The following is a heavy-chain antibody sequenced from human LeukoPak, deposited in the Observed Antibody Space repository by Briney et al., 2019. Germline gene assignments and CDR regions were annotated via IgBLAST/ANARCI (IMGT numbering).Heavy chain of an antibody. CDR2: INHSGRT. CDR3: AKPYYYDTSGYYRLNNWFDP. Sequence: SETLSLTCTVSGYSISSGYYWSWIRQPPGKGLEWIGEINHSGRTNYNPSLKSRVTISVDTSKNQFSLRLSSVTAADTAVYYCAKPYYYDTSGYYRLNNWFDPWGQGTLVTVSS. D-gene: IGHD3-22*01. J-gene: IGHJ5*02. V-gene: IGHV4-38-2*02. CDR1: GYSISSGYY.